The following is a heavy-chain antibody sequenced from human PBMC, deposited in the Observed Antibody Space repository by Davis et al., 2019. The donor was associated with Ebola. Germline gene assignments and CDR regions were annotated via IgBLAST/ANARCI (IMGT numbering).Heavy chain of an antibody. CDR1: GGSISSGDYY. J-gene: IGHJ3*02. V-gene: IGHV4-30-4*01. CDR3: ARGHQQAPGSSGPTGAFDI. D-gene: IGHD3-22*01. CDR2: IYYSGST. Sequence: MPSETLSLTCTVSGGSISSGDYYWSWIRQPPGKGLEWIGYIYYSGSTYYNPSLKSRVTISVDTSKNQFSLKLSSVTAADTAVYYCARGHQQAPGSSGPTGAFDIWGQGTMVTVSS.